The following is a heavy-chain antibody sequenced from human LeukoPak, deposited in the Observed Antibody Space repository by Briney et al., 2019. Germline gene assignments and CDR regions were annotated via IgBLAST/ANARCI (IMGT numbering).Heavy chain of an antibody. Sequence: SETLSLTCSVSGGSISSYYWSWIRQPPGKGLEWIGYIYYSGSTDYNPSLKSRVTISVDTSKNQFSLKLSSVTAADTAVYYCARQLSGSYNPYYYYYMDVWGKGTTVTVSS. D-gene: IGHD1-26*01. CDR3: ARQLSGSYNPYYYYYMDV. CDR1: GGSISSYY. J-gene: IGHJ6*03. CDR2: IYYSGST. V-gene: IGHV4-59*08.